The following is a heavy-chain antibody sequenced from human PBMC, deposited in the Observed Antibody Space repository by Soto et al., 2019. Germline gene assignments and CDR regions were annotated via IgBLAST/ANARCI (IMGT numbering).Heavy chain of an antibody. CDR3: ARDSSIQWLALVGYFQH. Sequence: GASVKVSCKASGYTFTSYGISWVRQAPGQGLEWMGWISAYNGNTNYAQKLQGRVTMTTDTSTSTAYMELRSLRSDDTAVYYCARDSSIQWLALVGYFQHWGQGTLVTVSS. J-gene: IGHJ1*01. CDR2: ISAYNGNT. CDR1: GYTFTSYG. D-gene: IGHD6-19*01. V-gene: IGHV1-18*01.